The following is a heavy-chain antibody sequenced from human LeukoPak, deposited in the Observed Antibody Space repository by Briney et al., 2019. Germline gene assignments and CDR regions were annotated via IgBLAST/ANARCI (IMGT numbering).Heavy chain of an antibody. CDR3: ARDLVAAAGNYYYYYMDV. Sequence: SETLSLTCTVSGGYISSYYWSWIRQPAGKGLEWIGRIYTSGSTNYNPSLKSRVTMSVDTSKNQFSLELSSVTAADTAVYYCARDLVAAAGNYYYYYMDVWGKGTTVTVSS. CDR2: IYTSGST. J-gene: IGHJ6*03. D-gene: IGHD6-13*01. V-gene: IGHV4-4*07. CDR1: GGYISSYY.